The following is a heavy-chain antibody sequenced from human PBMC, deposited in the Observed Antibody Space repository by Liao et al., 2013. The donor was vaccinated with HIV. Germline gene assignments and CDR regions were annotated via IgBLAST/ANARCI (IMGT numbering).Heavy chain of an antibody. CDR2: IYTSGST. CDR3: ARDPGWGPDYYYYYMDV. J-gene: IGHJ6*03. Sequence: QVQLQESGPGLVRPSETLSLTCTVSGGSISSGSYYWSWIRQPAGKGLEWIGRIYTSGSTNYNPSLKSRVTISVDTSKNQFSLKLSSVTAADTAVYYCARDPGWGPDYYYYYMDVWGKGTTVTVSS. D-gene: IGHD6-19*01. CDR1: GGSISSGSYY. V-gene: IGHV4-61*02.